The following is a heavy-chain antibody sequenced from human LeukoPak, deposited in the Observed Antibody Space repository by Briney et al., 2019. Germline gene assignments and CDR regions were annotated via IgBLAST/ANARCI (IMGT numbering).Heavy chain of an antibody. CDR2: INPSGGST. CDR1: GSTFTIYY. V-gene: IGHV1-46*01. CDR3: ARAAYCGGDCYSVYFQH. D-gene: IGHD2-21*02. J-gene: IGHJ1*01. Sequence: ASVKVSCNASGSTFTIYYMHWVRQAPGQGLEWMGIINPSGGSTSYAQKFQGRVTMTRDMSTSTVYMELSSLRSEDTAVYYCARAAYCGGDCYSVYFQHWGQGTLVTVSS.